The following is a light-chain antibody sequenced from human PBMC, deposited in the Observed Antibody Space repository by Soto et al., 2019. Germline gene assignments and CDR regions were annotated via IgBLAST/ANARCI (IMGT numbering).Light chain of an antibody. V-gene: IGLV6-57*04. CDR1: SGSIASNY. Sequence: NFMLTQPHSVSESPGKTVTISCTRSSGSIASNYVQWYQQSPGSAPTTVIYEDNQRPSGVPDRFSGSIASSSNSASLTISGLKTEGVADYSCHSYGSSNYGFGTGTK. J-gene: IGLJ1*01. CDR2: EDN. CDR3: HSYGSSNYG.